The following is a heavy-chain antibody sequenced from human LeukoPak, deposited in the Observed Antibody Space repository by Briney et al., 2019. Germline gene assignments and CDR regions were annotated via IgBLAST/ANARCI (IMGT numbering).Heavy chain of an antibody. CDR1: GGSISSYY. V-gene: IGHV4-59*01. D-gene: IGHD6-6*01. Sequence: SETLSLTCTVSGGSISSYYWSWIRQPPGKGLEWIGYIYYSGSTNYNPSLKSRVTISVDTSKNQFSLKLSSVTAADTAVYYCARGIAARYYYYYYMDVWGKGTTVTVSS. CDR3: ARGIAARYYYYYYMDV. CDR2: IYYSGST. J-gene: IGHJ6*03.